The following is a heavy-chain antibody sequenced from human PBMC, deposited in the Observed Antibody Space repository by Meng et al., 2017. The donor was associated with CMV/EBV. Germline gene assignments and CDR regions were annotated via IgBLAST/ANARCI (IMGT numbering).Heavy chain of an antibody. D-gene: IGHD1-26*01. CDR2: IYYSGST. V-gene: IGHV4-39*01. J-gene: IGHJ5*02. CDR3: ARRHSGSYYFDP. CDR1: GDSISSSSYY. Sequence: SETLSLTCTVSGDSISSSSYYWGWIRQPPGKGLEWIGSIYYSGSTYYNPSLKSRVTISVDTSKNQFSLKLSSVTAADTAVYYCARRHSGSYYFDPWGQGTLVTVSS.